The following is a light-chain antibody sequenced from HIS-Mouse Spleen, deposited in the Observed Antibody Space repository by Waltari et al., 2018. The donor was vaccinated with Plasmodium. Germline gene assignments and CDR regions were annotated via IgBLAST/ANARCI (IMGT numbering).Light chain of an antibody. CDR2: DVS. CDR1: RRDVGGYNY. Sequence: QSALTQPASVSGSPGQSITISCPGTRRDVGGYNYVPWYQQHPGKAPKLMIYDVSNRPSGVSNRFSGSKSGNTASLTISGLQAEDEADYYCSSYTSSSTLVFGGGTKLTVL. V-gene: IGLV2-14*03. CDR3: SSYTSSSTLV. J-gene: IGLJ2*01.